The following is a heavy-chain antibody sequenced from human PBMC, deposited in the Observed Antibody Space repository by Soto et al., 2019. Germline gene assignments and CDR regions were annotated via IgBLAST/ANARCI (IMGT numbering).Heavy chain of an antibody. CDR2: IYHSGST. J-gene: IGHJ5*02. D-gene: IGHD3-22*01. Sequence: PSETLSLTCAVSGGSISSGGYSWSWIRQPPGKGLEWIGYIYHSGSTYYNPSLKSRVTISVDRSKNQFSLKLSSVTAADTAVYYCARATYFSDSSGYTRCFDHWGQGTLVTVSS. V-gene: IGHV4-30-2*01. CDR3: ARATYFSDSSGYTRCFDH. CDR1: GGSISSGGYS.